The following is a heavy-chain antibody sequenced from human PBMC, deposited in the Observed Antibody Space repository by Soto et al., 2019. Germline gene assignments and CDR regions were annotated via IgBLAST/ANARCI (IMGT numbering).Heavy chain of an antibody. CDR2: ISYDGSNK. V-gene: IGHV3-30*18. Sequence: GGSLRLSCAASGFTFSSYGMHWVRQAPGKGLEWVAVISYDGSNKYYADSVKGRFTISRDNSKNTLDLQVNSLRAEDTAVYYCAKSYLPIAARPNYFDYWGQGTLVTVSS. D-gene: IGHD6-6*01. CDR3: AKSYLPIAARPNYFDY. J-gene: IGHJ4*02. CDR1: GFTFSSYG.